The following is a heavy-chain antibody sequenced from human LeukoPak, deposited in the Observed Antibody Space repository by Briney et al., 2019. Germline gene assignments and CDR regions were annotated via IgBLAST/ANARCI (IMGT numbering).Heavy chain of an antibody. CDR3: ARAGNWNDGDAFDI. V-gene: IGHV4-30-4*08. J-gene: IGHJ3*02. Sequence: KPSETLSLTCTVPGGSISSGDYYWSWIRQPPGKGLEWIGYIYYSGSTYYNPSLKSRVTISVDTSKNQFSLKLSSVTAADTAVYYCARAGNWNDGDAFDIWGQGTMVTVSS. CDR2: IYYSGST. CDR1: GGSISSGDYY. D-gene: IGHD1-20*01.